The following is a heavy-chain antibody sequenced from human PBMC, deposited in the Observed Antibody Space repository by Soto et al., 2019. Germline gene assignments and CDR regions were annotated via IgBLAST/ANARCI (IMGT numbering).Heavy chain of an antibody. V-gene: IGHV1-69*12. CDR1: GGTFSSYA. D-gene: IGHD1-26*01. J-gene: IGHJ6*02. CDR2: IIPIFGTA. CDR3: ARDRYGVGAMGGYYYYGMDV. Sequence: QVQLVQSGAEVKKPGSSVKVSCKASGGTFSSYAISWVRQAPGQGLEWMGGIIPIFGTANYAQKFQGRVTITADESTSTAYMELSSLRSEDTAVYYCARDRYGVGAMGGYYYYGMDVWGQGTTVTVSS.